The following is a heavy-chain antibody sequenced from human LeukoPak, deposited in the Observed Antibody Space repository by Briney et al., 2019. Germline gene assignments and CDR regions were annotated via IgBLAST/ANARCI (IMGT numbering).Heavy chain of an antibody. CDR1: GGSISSGSYY. CDR3: ARMGIADDY. CDR2: IYTSGST. Sequence: SETLSLTCTVSGGSISSGSYYWSWIRQPAGKGLEWIGRIYTSGSTNYNPSLKGRVTISVDTSKNQFSLKLSSVTAADTAVYHCARMGIADDYWGQGTLVTVSS. J-gene: IGHJ4*02. D-gene: IGHD6-13*01. V-gene: IGHV4-61*02.